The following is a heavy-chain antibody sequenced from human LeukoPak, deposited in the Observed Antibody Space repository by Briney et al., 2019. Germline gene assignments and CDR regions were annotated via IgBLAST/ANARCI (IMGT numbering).Heavy chain of an antibody. CDR1: GSTYSGFA. Sequence: GGSLRLSCAASGSTYSGFAMTWVRQAPGKGLEWVSTTSGSGGSKYYADSVKGRFTISRDNSKNTLYLQMNSLRAEDTAVYYCAKTMGAIDHDYWGQGTLVTVSS. J-gene: IGHJ4*02. CDR3: AKTMGAIDHDY. V-gene: IGHV3-23*01. D-gene: IGHD1-26*01. CDR2: TSGSGGSK.